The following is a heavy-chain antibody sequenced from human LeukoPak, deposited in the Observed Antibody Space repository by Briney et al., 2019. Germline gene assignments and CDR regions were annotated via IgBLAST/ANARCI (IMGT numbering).Heavy chain of an antibody. J-gene: IGHJ4*02. D-gene: IGHD6-13*01. CDR3: ARHIAAATRFDY. Sequence: PSETLSLTCAVSGGSISSGGYYRSWIRQHPGKGLEWIGYIYYSGSTYYNPSLKSRVTISVDTSKNQFSLKLSSVTAADTAVYYCARHIAAATRFDYWGRGTLVTVSS. V-gene: IGHV4-31*11. CDR2: IYYSGST. CDR1: GGSISSGGYY.